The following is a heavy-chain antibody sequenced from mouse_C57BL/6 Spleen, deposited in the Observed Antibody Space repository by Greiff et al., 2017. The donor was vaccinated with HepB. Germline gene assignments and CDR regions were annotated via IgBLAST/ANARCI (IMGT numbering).Heavy chain of an antibody. CDR1: GYTFTSYW. J-gene: IGHJ3*01. D-gene: IGHD1-1*01. Sequence: QVQLKQPGAELVMPGASVKLSCKASGYTFTSYWMHWVKQRPGQGLEWIGEIDPSDSYTNYNQKFKGKSTLTVDKSSSTAYMQLSSLTSEDSAVYYCARSGYGSSFFAYWGQGTLVTVSA. V-gene: IGHV1-69*01. CDR3: ARSGYGSSFFAY. CDR2: IDPSDSYT.